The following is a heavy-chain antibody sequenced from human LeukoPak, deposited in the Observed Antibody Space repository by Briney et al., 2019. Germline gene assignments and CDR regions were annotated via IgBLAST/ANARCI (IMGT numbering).Heavy chain of an antibody. CDR2: IYTSVNT. J-gene: IGHJ6*03. CDR3: ARELRDYDILTGYYPVNYYYYMDV. CDR1: GGSISSYY. Sequence: PSETLSLTCTVSGGSISSYYWSWIRQPAGKGLEWIGHIYTSVNTNYNPSLKSRVTMSVDTSKNQFSLKLSSVTAADTAVYYCARELRDYDILTGYYPVNYYYYMDVWGKGTTVTISS. D-gene: IGHD3-9*01. V-gene: IGHV4-4*07.